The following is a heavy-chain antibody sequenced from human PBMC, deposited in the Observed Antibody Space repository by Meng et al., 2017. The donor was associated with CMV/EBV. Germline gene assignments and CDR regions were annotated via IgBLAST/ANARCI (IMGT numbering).Heavy chain of an antibody. Sequence: GGSLRLSCAASGFTFSSYGMHWVRQAPGKGLEWVAFIRYDGSNKYYADSVKGRFTISRDNSKNTLYLQMNSLRAEGTAVYYCAKVMTTVTTPLGYWGQGTLVTVSS. CDR1: GFTFSSYG. CDR2: IRYDGSNK. V-gene: IGHV3-30*02. J-gene: IGHJ4*02. CDR3: AKVMTTVTTPLGY. D-gene: IGHD4-11*01.